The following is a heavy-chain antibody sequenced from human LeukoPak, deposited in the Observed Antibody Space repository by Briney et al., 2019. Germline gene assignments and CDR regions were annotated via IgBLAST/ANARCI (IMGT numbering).Heavy chain of an antibody. V-gene: IGHV3-74*01. J-gene: IGHJ4*02. CDR1: GFTFSSYA. Sequence: PGGSLRLSCAASGFTFSSYAMSWVRQAPGKGLVWVSRINSDGSSTSYADSVKGRFTISRDNAKNTLYLQMNSLRAEDTAVYYCAREGRELYDFWSGYHYYFDYWGQGTLVTVSS. CDR3: AREGRELYDFWSGYHYYFDY. D-gene: IGHD3-3*01. CDR2: INSDGSST.